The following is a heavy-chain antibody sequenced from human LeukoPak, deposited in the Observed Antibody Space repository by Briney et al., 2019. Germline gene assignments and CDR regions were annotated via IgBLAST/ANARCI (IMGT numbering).Heavy chain of an antibody. CDR3: AIMHGYYDGSGFWVQ. CDR2: ISPSGDRT. D-gene: IGHD3-22*01. CDR1: GFTFSSYA. Sequence: GGSLRLSCAASGFTFSSYAMSWVRQAPGKGLEWVSFISPSGDRTSNAGSVEGRFTISRGNTRNTLYLQMNSLRDEDTGVYYCAIMHGYYDGSGFWVQWGQGTLVTVSS. J-gene: IGHJ4*02. V-gene: IGHV3-23*01.